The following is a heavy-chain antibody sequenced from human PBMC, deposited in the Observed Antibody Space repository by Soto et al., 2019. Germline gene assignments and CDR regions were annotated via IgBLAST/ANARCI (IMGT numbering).Heavy chain of an antibody. Sequence: QVQLVESGGGVVQPGRSLRLSCAASGFTFSSYGMHWVRQAPGKGLEWVAVISYDGSNKYYVDSVRGRFTISRDNTKNSLSLQMNSLRAEDTALYYCAKGGHLDYWGQGTPVTVSS. CDR2: ISYDGSNK. CDR3: AKGGHLDY. J-gene: IGHJ4*02. CDR1: GFTFSSYG. V-gene: IGHV3-30*18.